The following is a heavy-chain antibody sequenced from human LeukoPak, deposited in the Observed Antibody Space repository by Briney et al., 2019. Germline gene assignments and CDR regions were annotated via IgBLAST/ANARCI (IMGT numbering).Heavy chain of an antibody. CDR2: IYYSGST. V-gene: IGHV4-39*01. Sequence: KPSETLSLTCTVSGGSISSSSYCWGWIRQPPGKGLEWIGSIYYSGSTYYNPSLKSRVTISVDTSKNQFSLKLSSVTAADTAVYYCARLSIAVAFDYWGQGTLVTVSS. CDR3: ARLSIAVAFDY. CDR1: GGSISSSSYC. J-gene: IGHJ4*02. D-gene: IGHD6-19*01.